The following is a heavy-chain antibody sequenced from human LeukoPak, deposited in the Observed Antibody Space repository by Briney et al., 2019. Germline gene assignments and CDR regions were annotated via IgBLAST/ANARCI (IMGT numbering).Heavy chain of an antibody. CDR3: ARDRGADWYFDL. J-gene: IGHJ2*01. V-gene: IGHV4-30-2*01. Sequence: SETLSLTCAVSGGSISSYYYSWSWIRQPPGKGLEWIGYIYHSGSTYYNPSLKSRVTISVDRSKNQLSLKLTSVTAADTAVYYCARDRGADWYFDLWGRGTLVSVSS. D-gene: IGHD3-10*01. CDR2: IYHSGST. CDR1: GGSISSYYYS.